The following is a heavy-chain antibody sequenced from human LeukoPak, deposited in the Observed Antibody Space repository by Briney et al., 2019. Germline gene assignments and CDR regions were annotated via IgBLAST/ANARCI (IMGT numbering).Heavy chain of an antibody. CDR2: IDPSYSYT. J-gene: IGHJ4*02. CDR3: ARLDVDTAMPEEDY. Sequence: GESLRIPCKGCGYTFTSYWISGVRQMPGKGLEGMGKIDPSYSYTNYSPSFQGHVTISDDKYIRTAYLQWRSLKDSDTAMYYRARLDVDTAMPEEDYWGQGTVVTVSS. D-gene: IGHD5-18*01. CDR1: GYTFTSYW. V-gene: IGHV5-10-1*01.